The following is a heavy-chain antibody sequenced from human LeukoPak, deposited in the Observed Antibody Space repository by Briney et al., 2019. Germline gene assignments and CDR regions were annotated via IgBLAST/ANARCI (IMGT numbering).Heavy chain of an antibody. CDR2: ISGSSGVI. CDR1: GFTFSSDS. Sequence: PGGSLRLSCAASGFTFSSDSMNWVRQGPGKGLEWVSFISGSSGVIYYADSVKGRFTISRDNAKNSLYLQMNSLRAEDTAVYYCAKVGRCTSPYYFDYWGQGTLVTVSS. J-gene: IGHJ4*02. D-gene: IGHD3-16*02. V-gene: IGHV3-48*01. CDR3: AKVGRCTSPYYFDY.